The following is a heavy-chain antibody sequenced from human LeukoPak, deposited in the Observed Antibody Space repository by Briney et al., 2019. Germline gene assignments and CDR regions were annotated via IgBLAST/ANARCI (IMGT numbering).Heavy chain of an antibody. CDR2: INPSDGYT. J-gene: IGHJ4*02. D-gene: IGHD2-2*01. V-gene: IGHV1-46*01. Sequence: ASVKVSCKASGYTFTSYYMHWVRQAPGQGLEWVGIINPSDGYTTYAQKFQGRVTMTRDTSTSTVHMELTSLRSEDTAVYYCARRYCSSTSCHYFDYWGQGTLVTVSS. CDR1: GYTFTSYY. CDR3: ARRYCSSTSCHYFDY.